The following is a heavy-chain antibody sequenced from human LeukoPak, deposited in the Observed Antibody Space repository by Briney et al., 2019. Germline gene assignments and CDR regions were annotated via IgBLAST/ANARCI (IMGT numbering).Heavy chain of an antibody. Sequence: SETLSLTCAVYGGSFSGYYWTLIRQTPGKGLEGIGEISHTGLTGSNPSLKSRVTIFVDSSKKQFSLRMTSLTAADTGVYYCARVPDIAARPCDTWGPGTLVTVSS. CDR3: ARVPDIAARPCDT. J-gene: IGHJ5*02. V-gene: IGHV4-34*01. CDR1: GGSFSGYY. D-gene: IGHD1-1*01. CDR2: ISHTGLT.